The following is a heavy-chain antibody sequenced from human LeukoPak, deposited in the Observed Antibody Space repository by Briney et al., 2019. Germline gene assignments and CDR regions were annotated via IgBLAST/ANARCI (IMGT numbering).Heavy chain of an antibody. D-gene: IGHD2-8*01. V-gene: IGHV3-23*01. Sequence: GGSLRLSCAASGFTFSGYAMNWVRQAPGKGLEWVSGISGSGDGTYYADSVKGRFTISRDNSKNTLYLQMNSLRADDTAVYYCAKMVREFYTISYYFDYWGQGTLVTVSS. CDR1: GFTFSGYA. CDR3: AKMVREFYTISYYFDY. J-gene: IGHJ4*02. CDR2: ISGSGDGT.